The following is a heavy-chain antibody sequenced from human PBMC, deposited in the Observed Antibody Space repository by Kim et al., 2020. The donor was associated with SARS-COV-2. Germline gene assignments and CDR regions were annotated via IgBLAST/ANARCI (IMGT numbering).Heavy chain of an antibody. CDR1: GGSISSGGYY. Sequence: SETLSLTCTVSGGSISSGGYYWSWIRQHPGKGLEWIGYIYYSGSTYYNPSLKSRVTISVDTSKNQFSLKLSSVTAADTAVYYCARGSVLVYESWFDPWGQGTLVTVSS. CDR3: ARGSVLVYESWFDP. CDR2: IYYSGST. D-gene: IGHD2-8*01. V-gene: IGHV4-31*03. J-gene: IGHJ5*02.